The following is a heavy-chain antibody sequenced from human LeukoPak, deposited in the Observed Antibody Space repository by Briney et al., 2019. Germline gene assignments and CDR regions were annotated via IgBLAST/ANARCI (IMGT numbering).Heavy chain of an antibody. D-gene: IGHD1-26*01. J-gene: IGHJ4*02. V-gene: IGHV4-34*01. Sequence: SETLSLTCAVYGGSFSGYYWSWIRQPPGKGLEWIGEINHSGSTNYNPSLKSRVTMSVDTSKNQFSLKLSSVTAADTAVYYCARGRVGANFVLDYWGQGTLVTVSS. CDR1: GGSFSGYY. CDR3: ARGRVGANFVLDY. CDR2: INHSGST.